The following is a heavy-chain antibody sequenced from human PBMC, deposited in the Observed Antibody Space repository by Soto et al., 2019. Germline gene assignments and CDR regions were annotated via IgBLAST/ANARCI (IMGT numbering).Heavy chain of an antibody. Sequence: SVKVSCKASGGTFSSYAISWVRQAPGQGLEWMGGIIPIFGTANYAQKFQGRVTITADESTSTAYMELSSLRSEDTAVYYCAWTIAAAATSFDPWGQGTLVTVSS. CDR1: GGTFSSYA. J-gene: IGHJ5*02. D-gene: IGHD6-13*01. V-gene: IGHV1-69*13. CDR2: IIPIFGTA. CDR3: AWTIAAAATSFDP.